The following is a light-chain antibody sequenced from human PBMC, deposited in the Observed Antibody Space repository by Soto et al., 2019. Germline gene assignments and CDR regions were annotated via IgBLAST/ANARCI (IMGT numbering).Light chain of an antibody. CDR2: DAS. Sequence: DIQMTQSPSSLSASVGDRVTITCQASQDITNYLNWYQQKPGKAPKLLIYDASNLETGVPSRFSGSGSGTDFTFTISSLEPGDFALYYCQQHINWPLTFGGGTKV. CDR3: QQHINWPLT. V-gene: IGKV1-33*01. CDR1: QDITNY. J-gene: IGKJ4*01.